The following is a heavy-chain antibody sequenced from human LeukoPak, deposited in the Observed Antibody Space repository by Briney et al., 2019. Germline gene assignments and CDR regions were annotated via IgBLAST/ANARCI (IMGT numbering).Heavy chain of an antibody. CDR3: AREGTMIVRLTYYYYYYYMDV. D-gene: IGHD3-22*01. V-gene: IGHV3-30*03. CDR2: ISYDGSNK. J-gene: IGHJ6*03. Sequence: PGRSLRLSCAASGFTFSSYGMHWVRQAPGKGLEWVAVISYDGSNKYYADSVKGRFTISRDNSKNTLYLQMNSLRAEDTAVYYCAREGTMIVRLTYYYYYYYMDVWGKGTTVTISS. CDR1: GFTFSSYG.